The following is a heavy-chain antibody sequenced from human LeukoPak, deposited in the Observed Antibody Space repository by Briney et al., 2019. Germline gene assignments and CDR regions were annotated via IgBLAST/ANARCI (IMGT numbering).Heavy chain of an antibody. D-gene: IGHD4-17*01. J-gene: IGHJ4*02. CDR1: GFTFSSYG. CDR2: ISYDGSNK. V-gene: IGHV3-30*18. Sequence: PGRSLRLSCAASGFTFSSYGMHWVRQAPGKGLEWVAVISYDGSNKYYADSVKGRFTISRDNSKNTLHLQMNSLRAEDTAVYYCAKDTVGDYGFDYWGQGTLVTVSS. CDR3: AKDTVGDYGFDY.